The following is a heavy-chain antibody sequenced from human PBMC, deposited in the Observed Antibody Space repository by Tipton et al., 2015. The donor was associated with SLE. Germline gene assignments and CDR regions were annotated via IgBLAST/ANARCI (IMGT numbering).Heavy chain of an antibody. Sequence: SLRLSCAASGFTFNDQRMTWVRQAPGKGLEWVANIKQDGSVKGYVGSVKGRFTISRDDARNSLYLQVNSLRVEDTAVYYCAAETSSGAFDIWGQGTMVTVSS. CDR1: GFTFNDQR. CDR3: AAETSSGAFDI. CDR2: IKQDGSVK. V-gene: IGHV3-7*01. J-gene: IGHJ3*02. D-gene: IGHD3-10*01.